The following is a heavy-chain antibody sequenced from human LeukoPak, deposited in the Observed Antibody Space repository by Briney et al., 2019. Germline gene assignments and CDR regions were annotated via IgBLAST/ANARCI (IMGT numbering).Heavy chain of an antibody. CDR1: GGSFSGYY. D-gene: IGHD3-22*01. J-gene: IGHJ4*02. Sequence: SETLSLTCAVYGGSFSGYYWSWIRQPPGKGLEWIGEINHSGSTNYNPSLKSRVTISVDTSKNQFSLKLSSVTAADTAVYYCARRPGYYDSSGYLDYWGQGTLVTVSS. CDR2: INHSGST. V-gene: IGHV4-34*01. CDR3: ARRPGYYDSSGYLDY.